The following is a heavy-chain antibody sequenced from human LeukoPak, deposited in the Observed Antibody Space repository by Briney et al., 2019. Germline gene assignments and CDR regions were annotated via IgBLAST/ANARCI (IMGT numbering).Heavy chain of an antibody. Sequence: GGSLRLSCAASGFTFSDYYMSWIRRAPGKGLEWVSYITSSGSTIYYADSVKGRFTISRDNAKNSLYLQMNSLRAEDTAVYYCAGRNAYNSAYWGQGTLVTVSS. CDR3: AGRNAYNSAY. V-gene: IGHV3-11*01. CDR1: GFTFSDYY. J-gene: IGHJ4*02. D-gene: IGHD5-24*01. CDR2: ITSSGSTI.